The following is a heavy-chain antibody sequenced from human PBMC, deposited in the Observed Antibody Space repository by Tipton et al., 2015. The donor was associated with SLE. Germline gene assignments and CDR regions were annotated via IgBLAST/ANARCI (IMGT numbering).Heavy chain of an antibody. J-gene: IGHJ4*02. CDR1: GGSITNYY. Sequence: TLSLTCTVSGGSITNYYWGWVRQPAGKGLEWIGRICCGGSTKYNPSLDSRVSLPVDASKDQFSLNLSSVSAADTAVYYCVVCSPSSCSYFDYWGQGRLVTVSS. D-gene: IGHD2-2*01. CDR3: VVCSPSSCSYFDY. CDR2: ICCGGST. V-gene: IGHV4-4*07.